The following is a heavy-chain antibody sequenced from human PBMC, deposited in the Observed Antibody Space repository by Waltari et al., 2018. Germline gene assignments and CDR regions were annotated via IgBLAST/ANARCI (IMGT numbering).Heavy chain of an antibody. J-gene: IGHJ6*03. CDR1: GGSISSYY. CDR2: IYYSGST. Sequence: QVQLQESGPGLVKPSETLSLTCTVSGGSISSYYWSWIRQPPGKGLEWIGYIYYSGSTNYNPSRKSRVTISVDTSKNQFSRKLSSVTAADTAVYYCARAHSSSWYEDYYYYYMDVWGKWTTVTV. CDR3: ARAHSSSWYEDYYYYYMDV. V-gene: IGHV4-59*01. D-gene: IGHD6-13*01.